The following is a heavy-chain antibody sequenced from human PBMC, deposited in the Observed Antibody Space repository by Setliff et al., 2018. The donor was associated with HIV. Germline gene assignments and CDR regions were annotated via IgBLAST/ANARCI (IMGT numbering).Heavy chain of an antibody. V-gene: IGHV1-18*01. J-gene: IGHJ6*03. Sequence: ASVKVSCKASGYPFTSYGISWVRQAPGQGLEWMGWISAYNGNTNYAKKFQGRVTMTRDTSISTAYMELNNLKFEDTAVYYCARARRDSYDRGRRNHYYIDVWGKGTTVTVSS. CDR3: ARARRDSYDRGRRNHYYIDV. D-gene: IGHD3-22*01. CDR1: GYPFTSYG. CDR2: ISAYNGNT.